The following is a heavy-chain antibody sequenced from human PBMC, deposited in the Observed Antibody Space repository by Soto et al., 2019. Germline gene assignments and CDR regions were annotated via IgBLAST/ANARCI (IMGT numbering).Heavy chain of an antibody. D-gene: IGHD6-6*01. CDR1: GDTFTSYG. V-gene: IGHV1-18*01. J-gene: IGHJ4*02. CDR2: ISAYNGNT. CDR3: ARLFWYSSSSDNSWNLFDY. Sequence: SVKVACKASGDTFTSYGISWVRQAPGQGLEWMGWISAYNGNTNYAQKLRGRVAMTTDTSTSTAYMELRSLRSDDTAVYYCARLFWYSSSSDNSWNLFDYWGQGTLVTVSS.